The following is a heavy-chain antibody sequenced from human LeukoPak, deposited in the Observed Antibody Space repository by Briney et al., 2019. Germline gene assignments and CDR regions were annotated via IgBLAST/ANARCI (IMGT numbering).Heavy chain of an antibody. J-gene: IGHJ4*02. CDR3: SYYDILTGYYRDY. CDR1: GGSISSSNW. D-gene: IGHD3-9*01. CDR2: IHHSGST. Sequence: PSGTLSLTCAVSGGSISSSNWWSWVRQPPGKGLEWIGEIHHSGSTNYNPSLKSRVTISVDKSKNQFSLKLSSVTAADTAVYYCSYYDILTGYYRDYWGQGTLVTVSS. V-gene: IGHV4-4*02.